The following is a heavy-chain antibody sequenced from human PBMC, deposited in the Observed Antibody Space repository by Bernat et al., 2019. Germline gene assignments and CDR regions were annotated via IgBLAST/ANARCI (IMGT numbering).Heavy chain of an antibody. D-gene: IGHD2-2*01. CDR2: VNGDGSSA. Sequence: EVQLLESGGGLVKPGGSLRLPCAVSGFTFSTYWMHGVRQDPGKGLVWVSRVNGDGSSAAYAASVKGRFTISRDNAKNTLFLQMDSLRAEDTAVYYCARSLGGPYQFDHWGQGTLVTVSS. CDR3: ARSLGGPYQFDH. J-gene: IGHJ4*02. V-gene: IGHV3-74*02. CDR1: GFTFSTYW.